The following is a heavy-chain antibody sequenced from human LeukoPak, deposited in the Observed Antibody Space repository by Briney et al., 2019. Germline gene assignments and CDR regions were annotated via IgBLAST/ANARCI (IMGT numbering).Heavy chain of an antibody. CDR1: GLTFTSYA. D-gene: IGHD3-10*01. J-gene: IGHJ4*02. CDR3: ARGLPKGLLWFGELFRGTYYFDY. V-gene: IGHV4-34*01. Sequence: GSLRLSCAASGLTFTSYAMSWVRQAPGKGLEWIGEINHSGSTNYNPSLKSRVTISVDTSKNQFSLKLSSVTAADTAVYYCARGLPKGLLWFGELFRGTYYFDYWGQGTLVTVSS. CDR2: INHSGST.